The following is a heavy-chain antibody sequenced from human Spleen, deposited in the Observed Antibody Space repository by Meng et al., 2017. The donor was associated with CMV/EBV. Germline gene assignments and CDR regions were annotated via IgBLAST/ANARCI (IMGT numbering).Heavy chain of an antibody. CDR2: IYPGDSDT. J-gene: IGHJ6*02. CDR1: GYSFTSYW. CDR3: ARLGDIVVVPAASKSPYYYYGMDV. Sequence: GGSLRLSCKGSGYSFTSYWIGWVRQMPGKGLEWMGIIYPGDSDTRYSPSFQGQVTISADKSISTAYLQWSSLKASDTAMYYCARLGDIVVVPAASKSPYYYYGMDVWGQGTTVTVSS. V-gene: IGHV5-51*01. D-gene: IGHD2-2*01.